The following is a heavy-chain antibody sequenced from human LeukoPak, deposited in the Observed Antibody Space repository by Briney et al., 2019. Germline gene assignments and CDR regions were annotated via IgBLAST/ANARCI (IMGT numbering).Heavy chain of an antibody. CDR3: ARYIRYCTNGVCYTGAFDY. V-gene: IGHV3-21*01. Sequence: PGGSLRLSCAASGFTFSSYSVNWVRQAPGKGLEWVSSISSSSSYIYYADSVKGRFTISRDNAKNSLYLQMNSLRAEYTAVYYCARYIRYCTNGVCYTGAFDYWGQGTLVTVSS. J-gene: IGHJ4*02. CDR1: GFTFSSYS. CDR2: ISSSSSYI. D-gene: IGHD2-8*01.